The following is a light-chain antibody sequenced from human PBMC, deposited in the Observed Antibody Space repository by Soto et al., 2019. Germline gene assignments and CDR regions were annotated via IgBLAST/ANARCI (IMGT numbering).Light chain of an antibody. CDR3: QQCDNWPPIT. Sequence: EIVMTQSPAALSVSPGQGATLSCRASQSISTNLAWYQQKPGQAPRLLIYDASARATGVPARFSGSGSGTEFTLTISSVQSEDFTVYYCQQCDNWPPITFGQGTRLEI. CDR2: DAS. CDR1: QSISTN. V-gene: IGKV3-15*01. J-gene: IGKJ5*01.